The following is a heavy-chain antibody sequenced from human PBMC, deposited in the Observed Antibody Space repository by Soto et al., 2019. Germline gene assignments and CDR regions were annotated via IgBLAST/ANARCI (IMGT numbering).Heavy chain of an antibody. V-gene: IGHV3-23*01. CDR1: GFSFSTYA. J-gene: IGHJ4*02. D-gene: IGHD6-19*01. CDR3: AKRSEQWLVTQ. CDR2: ISGSGGTT. Sequence: GGSLRLSCAASGFSFSTYAMSWVRQAPGKGLEWVSGISGSGGTTYYADSVKGRFTISRDKSKNTLYLQVNSLRAEDTAVYYCAKRSEQWLVTQWGQGTLVTVSS.